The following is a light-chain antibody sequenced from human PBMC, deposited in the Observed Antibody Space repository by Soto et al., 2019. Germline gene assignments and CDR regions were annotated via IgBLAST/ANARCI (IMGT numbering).Light chain of an antibody. CDR3: QQYKKYCT. Sequence: DIQMTQPPSTLSASVGDRVTITCRASQSISNWVAWYQQKPGKAPKLLIYKASSLQSGVPSRFSGSGSGTEFTLTISSLQPDDFATYFCQQYKKYCTFGQGTKVDIK. CDR1: QSISNW. J-gene: IGKJ1*01. V-gene: IGKV1-5*03. CDR2: KAS.